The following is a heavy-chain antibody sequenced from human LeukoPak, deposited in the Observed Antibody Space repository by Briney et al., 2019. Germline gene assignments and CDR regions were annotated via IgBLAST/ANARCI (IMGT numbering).Heavy chain of an antibody. CDR3: ARGATMVRGVIIPPFY. V-gene: IGHV1-8*01. D-gene: IGHD3-10*01. CDR2: MNPNSGNT. CDR1: GYTFTSYD. J-gene: IGHJ4*02. Sequence: ASVKVSCKASGYTFTSYDINWVRQATGQGLEWMGWMNPNSGNTGYAQKFQGRVTMTRNTSVSTAYMELSSLRSEDTAVYYCARGATMVRGVIIPPFYWGQGTLVTVSS.